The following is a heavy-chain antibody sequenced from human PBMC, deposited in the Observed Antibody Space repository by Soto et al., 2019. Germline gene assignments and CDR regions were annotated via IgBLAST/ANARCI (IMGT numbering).Heavy chain of an antibody. CDR1: GFTFSSYS. CDR2: ISSSSSYI. D-gene: IGHD3-22*01. J-gene: IGHJ4*02. Sequence: GGSLRLSCAASGFTFSSYSMNWVRQAPGKGLEWVSSISSSSSYIYYADSVKGRFTISRDNAKNSLDLQMNSLRAEDTAVYYWARDEVTMIVVSPPTIDYWGQGTLVTVSS. CDR3: ARDEVTMIVVSPPTIDY. V-gene: IGHV3-21*01.